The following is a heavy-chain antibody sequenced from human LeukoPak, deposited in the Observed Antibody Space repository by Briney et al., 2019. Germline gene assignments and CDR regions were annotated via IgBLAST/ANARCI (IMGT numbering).Heavy chain of an antibody. J-gene: IGHJ4*02. CDR3: ARDGKIVAQWLVLGPDY. Sequence: GGSLRLSCAASGFTFSSYWMHWVRQAPGKGLVWVSRINSDGSSTSYADSVRGRFSISRDNAKNTLYLQMNSLRAEDTAVYYCARDGKIVAQWLVLGPDYWGQGTLVTVSS. CDR2: INSDGSST. D-gene: IGHD6-19*01. CDR1: GFTFSSYW. V-gene: IGHV3-74*01.